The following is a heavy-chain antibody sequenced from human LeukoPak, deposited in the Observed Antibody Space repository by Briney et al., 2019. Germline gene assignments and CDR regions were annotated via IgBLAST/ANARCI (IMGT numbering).Heavy chain of an antibody. CDR3: ARRAGAYSHPYDY. CDR2: ISGSGGST. D-gene: IGHD4/OR15-4a*01. V-gene: IGHV3-23*01. Sequence: PGGSLRLSCAASGFTFDDYAMHWVRQAPGKGLEWVSAISGSGGSTYYADSVKGRFTISRDNSKNTLYLQMNSLRADDTAVYYCARRAGAYSHPYDYWGQGTLVTVSS. J-gene: IGHJ4*02. CDR1: GFTFDDYA.